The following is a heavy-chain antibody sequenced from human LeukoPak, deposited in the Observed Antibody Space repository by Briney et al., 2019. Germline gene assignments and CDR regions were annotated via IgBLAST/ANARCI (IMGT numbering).Heavy chain of an antibody. CDR3: AKNGVNYWYFDL. V-gene: IGHV3-23*01. CDR1: GFTFSSYG. Sequence: GRSLRLSCAASGFTFSSYGMHWVRQAPGKGLEWVSGISGSGGGTYNADSVKGRFTISRDNSKNTLYLQMNSLRAEDTAVYYCAKNGVNYWYFDLWGRGTLVTVSS. D-gene: IGHD2-8*01. CDR2: ISGSGGGT. J-gene: IGHJ2*01.